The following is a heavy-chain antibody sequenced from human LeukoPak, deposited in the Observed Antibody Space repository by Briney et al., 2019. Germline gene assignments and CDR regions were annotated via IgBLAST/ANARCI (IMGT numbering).Heavy chain of an antibody. Sequence: SETLSLTCTVSGVPISNYYWSWIRQPPGKGLEWIGYVFYSGNTIYNPSLKSRVSISEDTSKNQFSLRLNSVTAADTAVYYCARGPEDKDVYLTAGMTARPHRYYHYFMDVWGIGTTVTVSS. D-gene: IGHD2-8*02. J-gene: IGHJ6*03. CDR2: VFYSGNT. V-gene: IGHV4-59*12. CDR3: ARGPEDKDVYLTAGMTARPHRYYHYFMDV. CDR1: GVPISNYY.